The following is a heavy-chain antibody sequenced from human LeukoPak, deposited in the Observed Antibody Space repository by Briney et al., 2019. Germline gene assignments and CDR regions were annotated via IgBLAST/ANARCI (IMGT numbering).Heavy chain of an antibody. CDR2: IYYSGST. CDR1: GGSISSGDYY. Sequence: SETLSLTCTVSGGSISSGDYYWSWIRQPPEKGLEWIGDIYYSGSTYYNPSLNSRVTISVYTSKNQLSLKLSSVTAADTAVYYCARDPHSGSYSYYYGMDVWGQGTTVTVSS. D-gene: IGHD1-26*01. J-gene: IGHJ6*02. CDR3: ARDPHSGSYSYYYGMDV. V-gene: IGHV4-30-4*01.